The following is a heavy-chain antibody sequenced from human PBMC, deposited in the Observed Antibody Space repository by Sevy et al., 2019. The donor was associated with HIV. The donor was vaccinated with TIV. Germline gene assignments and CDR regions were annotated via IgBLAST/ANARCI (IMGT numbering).Heavy chain of an antibody. CDR2: ISWNGRSL. J-gene: IGHJ6*02. CDR1: GFIFDDYG. Sequence: GGSLRLSCAASGFIFDDYGMHWVREIPGKGLEWVSGISWNGRSLGYADAVKGRFTISGDNAKQSVSLQMNSLRSEDTALYYCARDAGTGGSYMGYYFGMDVWGQGTTVTVSS. V-gene: IGHV3-9*01. D-gene: IGHD1-26*01. CDR3: ARDAGTGGSYMGYYFGMDV.